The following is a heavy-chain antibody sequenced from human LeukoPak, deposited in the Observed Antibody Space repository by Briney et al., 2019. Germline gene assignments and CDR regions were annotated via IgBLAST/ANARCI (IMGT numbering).Heavy chain of an antibody. J-gene: IGHJ3*02. V-gene: IGHV4-34*01. CDR3: ARGGLIDAFDI. CDR2: INHSGST. CDR1: GGSFSGYY. Sequence: PSDTLSLTCAVYGGSFSGYYWSWIRQPPGKGLEWIGEINHSGSTNYNPSLKSRVTISVDTSKNQFSLKLSSVTAADTAVYYCARGGLIDAFDIWGQGTMVTVSS. D-gene: IGHD2-8*01.